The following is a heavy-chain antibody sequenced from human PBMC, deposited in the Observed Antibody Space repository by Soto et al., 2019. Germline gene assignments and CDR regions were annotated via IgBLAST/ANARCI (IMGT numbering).Heavy chain of an antibody. D-gene: IGHD2-2*01. CDR3: ARVPRAVPATPYYYYYYMDV. CDR1: GYTFTSYA. Sequence: ASVKVSCKASGYTFTSYAMHWVRQAPGQRLEWMGWINAGNGNTKYSQKFQGRVTITRDTSASTAYMELSSLRSEDTAVYYCARVPRAVPATPYYYYYYMDVWGKGTTVTVSS. V-gene: IGHV1-3*01. J-gene: IGHJ6*03. CDR2: INAGNGNT.